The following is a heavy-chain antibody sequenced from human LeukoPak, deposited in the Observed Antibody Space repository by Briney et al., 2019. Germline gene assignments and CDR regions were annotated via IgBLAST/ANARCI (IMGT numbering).Heavy chain of an antibody. Sequence: SETLSLTCTVSGGSISSSSYYWGWIRQPPGKGLEWIGRIYTSGSTNYNPSLKSRVTMSVDTSKNQFSLKLSSVTAADTAVYYCAREVGDYASDHYYYGMDVWGQGTTVTVSS. V-gene: IGHV4-39*07. CDR2: IYTSGST. D-gene: IGHD4-17*01. CDR1: GGSISSSSYY. CDR3: AREVGDYASDHYYYGMDV. J-gene: IGHJ6*02.